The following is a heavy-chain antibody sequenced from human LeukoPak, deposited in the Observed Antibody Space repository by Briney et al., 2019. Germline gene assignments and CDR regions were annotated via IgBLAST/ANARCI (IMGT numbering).Heavy chain of an antibody. V-gene: IGHV4-34*01. CDR3: ARGRSSAFDT. J-gene: IGHJ3*02. CDR2: INHSRST. CDR1: GGSFSGYY. Sequence: SETLSLTCAVYGGSFSGYYWSWIRQPPGKGLEWIGEINHSRSTNYNPSLKSRVTISVDTSKNQFSLKLSSVTAADTAVYYCARGRSSAFDTWGQGTVVTVSS.